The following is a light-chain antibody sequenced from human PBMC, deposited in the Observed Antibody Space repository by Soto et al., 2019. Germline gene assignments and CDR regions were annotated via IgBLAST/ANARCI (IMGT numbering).Light chain of an antibody. CDR2: DAS. Sequence: EIVLTQSPATLSLSPGERATLSCRASQSVSIYLAWYQQKPGQAPRLLIYDASNRATGISARFSGSGSGTDFTLTISSLEPEDFAVYYCQQRSNWPITFGQGTRLEIK. J-gene: IGKJ5*01. V-gene: IGKV3-11*01. CDR3: QQRSNWPIT. CDR1: QSVSIY.